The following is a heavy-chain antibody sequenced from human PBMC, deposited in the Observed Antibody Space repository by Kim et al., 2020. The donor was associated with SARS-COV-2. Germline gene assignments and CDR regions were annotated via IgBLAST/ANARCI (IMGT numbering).Heavy chain of an antibody. V-gene: IGHV1-3*01. D-gene: IGHD1-26*01. CDR1: GYTFTNNG. Sequence: ASVKVSCKASGYTFTNNGIHWVRQAPGQRLEWMGWINAGNGNTIYSRKFQGRLTITRDTSASTGYMELSSLKSEDTAMYYCATGSGTYSPDYWGQANLVTLS. CDR3: ATGSGTYSPDY. J-gene: IGHJ4*02. CDR2: INAGNGNT.